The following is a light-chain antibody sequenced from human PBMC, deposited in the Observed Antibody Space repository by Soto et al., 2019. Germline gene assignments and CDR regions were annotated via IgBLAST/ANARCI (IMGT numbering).Light chain of an antibody. Sequence: QSVLTQPPSVSGAPGQRVTVSCTGSSSNIGAGYDVHWYQQLPGTAPKLLIYGTTNRPSGVPDRFSGSKSGTSASLAITGLQSEDEADYYCQSYDSSLRGAVFGGGTQLTVL. CDR1: SSNIGAGYD. CDR3: QSYDSSLRGAV. CDR2: GTT. J-gene: IGLJ7*01. V-gene: IGLV1-40*01.